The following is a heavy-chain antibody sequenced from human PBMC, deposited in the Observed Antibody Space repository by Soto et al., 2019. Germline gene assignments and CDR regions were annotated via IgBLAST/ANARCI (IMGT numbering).Heavy chain of an antibody. V-gene: IGHV4-34*01. CDR1: GGSFSGNY. J-gene: IGHJ6*02. CDR3: ARGNFYYGMDV. Sequence: SQTLSLTCAVYGGSFSGNYWSWIRQPPGKGLEWIGEFSDSGSTNYNPSLKSRVTISEDMSKSQLSLKLSSVTAADTAVYYCARGNFYYGMDVWGQGTTVTASS. CDR2: FSDSGST.